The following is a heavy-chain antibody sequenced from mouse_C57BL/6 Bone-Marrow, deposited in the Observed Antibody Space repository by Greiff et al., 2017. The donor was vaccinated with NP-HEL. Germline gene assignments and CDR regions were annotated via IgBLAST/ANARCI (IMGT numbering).Heavy chain of an antibody. CDR2: ISYDGSH. Sequence: ESGPGLVKPSQSLSLTCSVTGYSITSGYYWNWIRQFPGNNLEWMGYISYDGSHNYNPSLKNRISITRDTSKNQFFLKLNSVTTEDTATYYCAREGGLLRNWYFDVWGTGTTVTVSS. D-gene: IGHD2-3*01. V-gene: IGHV3-6*01. CDR3: AREGGLLRNWYFDV. J-gene: IGHJ1*03. CDR1: GYSITSGYY.